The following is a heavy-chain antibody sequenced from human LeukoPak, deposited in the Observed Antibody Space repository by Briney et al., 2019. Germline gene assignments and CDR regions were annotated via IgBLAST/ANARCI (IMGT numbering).Heavy chain of an antibody. Sequence: GGSLRLSCAASGFTFSSYSMNWVRQAPGKGLEWVSSISSSSSYIYYADSVKGRFTISRDNAKNLLYLEMSSLRVEDTALYYCASGRETSGWSPMIWGQGTLVTVSS. CDR3: ASGRETSGWSPMI. J-gene: IGHJ4*02. V-gene: IGHV3-21*01. D-gene: IGHD2-15*01. CDR1: GFTFSSYS. CDR2: ISSSSSYI.